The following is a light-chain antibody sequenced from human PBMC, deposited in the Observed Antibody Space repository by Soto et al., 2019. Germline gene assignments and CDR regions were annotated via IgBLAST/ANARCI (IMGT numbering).Light chain of an antibody. V-gene: IGKV1-5*01. Sequence: DIQMTQSPSTLSASVGDRVSITCRAGQSISSWLAWYQQKPGKAPKLLIYDASSLESGVPSRFSGSGSGTEFTLTISSLQPDDFATYYCQHYNSYPITFGQGTRLEIK. CDR1: QSISSW. CDR2: DAS. CDR3: QHYNSYPIT. J-gene: IGKJ5*01.